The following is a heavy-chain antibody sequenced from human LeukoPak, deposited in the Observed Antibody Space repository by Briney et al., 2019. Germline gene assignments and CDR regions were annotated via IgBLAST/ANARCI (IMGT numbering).Heavy chain of an antibody. CDR2: IYSGGST. D-gene: IGHD4-17*01. Sequence: PGGSLRLSCAASGFTVSSNYMSWVRQAPGKGLEWVSVIYSGGSTYYADSVKGRLTISRDNSKNTLYLQMNSLRAEDTAVYYCAREIGDYGDSWFDPWGQGTLVTVSS. CDR1: GFTVSSNY. CDR3: AREIGDYGDSWFDP. V-gene: IGHV3-53*01. J-gene: IGHJ5*02.